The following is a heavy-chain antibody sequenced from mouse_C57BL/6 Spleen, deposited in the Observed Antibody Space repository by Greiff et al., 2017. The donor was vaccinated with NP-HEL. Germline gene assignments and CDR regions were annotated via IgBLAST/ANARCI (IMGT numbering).Heavy chain of an antibody. D-gene: IGHD1-1*01. J-gene: IGHJ1*03. CDR2: INYDGSST. CDR3: ARENYYGSSPEYFDV. V-gene: IGHV5-16*01. CDR1: GFTFSDYY. Sequence: DVMLVESEGGLVQPGSSMKLSCTASGFTFSDYYMAWVRQVPEKGLEWVANINYDGSSTYYLDSLKSRFIISRDNAKNILYLQMSSLKSEDTATYYCARENYYGSSPEYFDVWGTGTTVTVSS.